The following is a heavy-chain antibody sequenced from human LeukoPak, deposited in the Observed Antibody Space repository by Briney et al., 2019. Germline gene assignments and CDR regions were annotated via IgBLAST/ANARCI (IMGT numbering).Heavy chain of an antibody. Sequence: SETLSLTCTVSGGSISASSWSWIRQPAGKGLEWIGRIDATGSTFYSPSLRGRGTMSVDTSKNQFSLKLSSVTAADTAVYYCARVGSYDSSGYYYFDYWSQGTLVTVSS. CDR1: GGSISASS. D-gene: IGHD3-22*01. V-gene: IGHV4-4*07. J-gene: IGHJ4*02. CDR3: ARVGSYDSSGYYYFDY. CDR2: IDATGST.